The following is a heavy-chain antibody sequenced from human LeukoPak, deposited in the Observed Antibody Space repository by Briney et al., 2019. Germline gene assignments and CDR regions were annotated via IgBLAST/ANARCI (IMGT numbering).Heavy chain of an antibody. J-gene: IGHJ4*02. D-gene: IGHD6-19*01. CDR3: TRGSSGRRDN. Sequence: ASVKVSCKASRYTFTPCDIIWVRQATGQGLEWMGWMNPNSSNTGYGQSFQGRITMTRDITIGTAYMELSNLTSEAMAIYYCTRGSSGRRDNWGQGTLVTVSA. CDR1: RYTFTPCD. V-gene: IGHV1-8*01. CDR2: MNPNSSNT.